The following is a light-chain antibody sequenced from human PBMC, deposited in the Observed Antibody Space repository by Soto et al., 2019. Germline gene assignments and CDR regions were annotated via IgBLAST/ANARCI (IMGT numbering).Light chain of an antibody. V-gene: IGKV1-5*01. CDR2: DAS. CDR1: QSISRR. Sequence: DIQLIQSPSALSAHVGDRVTITRRASQSISRRLAWYQQKPGKAPKLLIYDASSLESGVPAGFSGGGSGTQFTLTISSLQTDDFATYYCEQYNSYPWTFGQGTKV. J-gene: IGKJ1*01. CDR3: EQYNSYPWT.